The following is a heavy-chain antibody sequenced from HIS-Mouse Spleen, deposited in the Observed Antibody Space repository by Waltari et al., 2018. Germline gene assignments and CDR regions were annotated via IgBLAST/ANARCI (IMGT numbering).Heavy chain of an antibody. CDR3: AREIPYSSSWYDWYFDL. V-gene: IGHV4-39*07. Sequence: QLQLQESGPGLVKPSETLSLTCTVSGVSISSSSYYWGWIRQPTVMGLEWIGSIYYSGSTYYNPSLKSRVTISVDTSKNQFSLKLSSVTAADTAVYYCAREIPYSSSWYDWYFDLWGRGTLVTVSS. D-gene: IGHD6-13*01. J-gene: IGHJ2*01. CDR2: IYYSGST. CDR1: GVSISSSSYY.